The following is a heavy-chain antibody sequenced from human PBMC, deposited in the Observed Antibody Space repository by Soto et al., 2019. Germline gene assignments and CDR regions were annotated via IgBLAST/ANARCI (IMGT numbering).Heavy chain of an antibody. V-gene: IGHV3-23*01. CDR1: GFTFRSYA. CDR3: AKDDSLEWVFPLDA. D-gene: IGHD3-3*01. Sequence: EVHLLESGGGLVQPGGSLRLSCSASGFTFRSYAMSWVRQAPGKGLEWVSGISGGGSDTYYSDSVRGRFTISRDNSKNTLYLQMNSLRVEDSAVYFCAKDDSLEWVFPLDAWGQGTLVTVSS. CDR2: ISGGGSDT. J-gene: IGHJ5*02.